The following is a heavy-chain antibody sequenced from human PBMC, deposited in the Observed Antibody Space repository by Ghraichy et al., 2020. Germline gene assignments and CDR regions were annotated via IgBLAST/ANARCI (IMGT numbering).Heavy chain of an antibody. Sequence: ESLNISCAASGFTFNNYWMSWVRQAPGKGLEWVANIHQDGSQIHYVDSVKGRFTISRDNAKNSFFLQMHSLRAEDTAVYYCARAPGQSSCSGGTCYPNWFDPWGQGTLVTVSS. CDR1: GFTFNNYW. CDR2: IHQDGSQI. CDR3: ARAPGQSSCSGGTCYPNWFDP. J-gene: IGHJ5*02. D-gene: IGHD2-15*01. V-gene: IGHV3-7*03.